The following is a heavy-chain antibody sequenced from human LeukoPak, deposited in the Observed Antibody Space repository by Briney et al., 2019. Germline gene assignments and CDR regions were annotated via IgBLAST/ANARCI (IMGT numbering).Heavy chain of an antibody. D-gene: IGHD3-22*01. V-gene: IGHV1-18*01. CDR2: ISGYNGNT. J-gene: IGHJ4*02. CDR3: ARGDYDSSGYPFDY. CDR1: GYTVTSHG. Sequence: ASVKVCCKASGYTVTSHGISWVRQDPGQGLELMGWISGYNGNTKYAQKLQGRVTMTTDTSTSTAYMELRSLRSDDTAVYYCARGDYDSSGYPFDYWGQGTLVTVSS.